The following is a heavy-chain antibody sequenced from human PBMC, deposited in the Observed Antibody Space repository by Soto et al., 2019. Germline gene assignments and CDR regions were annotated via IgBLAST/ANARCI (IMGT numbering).Heavy chain of an antibody. CDR2: INHSGST. V-gene: IGHV4-34*01. CDR3: AREKTGTTSLPFDY. Sequence: SETLSLTCAVYGGSFSGYYWSWIRQPPGKGLEWIGEINHSGSTNYNPSLKSRVTISVDTSKNQFSLKLSSVTAADTAVYYCAREKTGTTSLPFDYWGQGTLVTSPQ. J-gene: IGHJ4*02. D-gene: IGHD1-7*01. CDR1: GGSFSGYY.